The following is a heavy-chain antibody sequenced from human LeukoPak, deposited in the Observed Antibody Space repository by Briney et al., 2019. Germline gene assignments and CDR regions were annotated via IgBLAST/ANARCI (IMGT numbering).Heavy chain of an antibody. D-gene: IGHD1-26*01. CDR2: IYYSGST. Sequence: SETLSLTCTVSGDSITSHYWSWIRQHPGKGLEWIGYIYYSGSTYYIPSLKSRVTISVDTSKNQFSLKLSSVTAEDTAVYYCAREGEHQIIYDVFDIWGQGTMVTVSS. J-gene: IGHJ3*02. V-gene: IGHV4-59*06. CDR3: AREGEHQIIYDVFDI. CDR1: GDSITSHY.